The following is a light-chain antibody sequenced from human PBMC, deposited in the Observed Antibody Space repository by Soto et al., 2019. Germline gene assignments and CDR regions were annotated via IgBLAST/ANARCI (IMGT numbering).Light chain of an antibody. V-gene: IGKV1-39*01. J-gene: IGKJ4*01. CDR2: GAS. CDR3: LQSYRTPLT. CDR1: QSINNY. Sequence: DIQMTQSPSSLSASVGGRVTITCRASQSINNYLSWYQQKPGKAPNLLIFGASTLQSGVPSRFSGSGSGTDFTLTISSLQPEDFATYYCLQSYRTPLTFGGGTKVDTK.